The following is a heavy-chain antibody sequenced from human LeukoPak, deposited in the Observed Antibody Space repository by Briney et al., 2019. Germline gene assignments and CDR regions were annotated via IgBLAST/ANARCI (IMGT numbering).Heavy chain of an antibody. CDR3: ARGQMVRGPPSWFDP. J-gene: IGHJ5*02. D-gene: IGHD3-10*01. CDR2: INHSGST. CDR1: GGSFSGYY. Sequence: PSETLSLTCAVDGGSFSGYYWSWIRQPPGKGLEWIGEINHSGSTNYNPSLKSRVTISVDTSKNQFSLKLSSVTAADTAVYYCARGQMVRGPPSWFDPWGQGTLVTVSS. V-gene: IGHV4-34*01.